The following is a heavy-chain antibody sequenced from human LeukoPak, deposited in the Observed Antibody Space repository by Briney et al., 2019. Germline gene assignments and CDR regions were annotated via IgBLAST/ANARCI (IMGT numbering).Heavy chain of an antibody. Sequence: SETLSLTCTVSGGSISSSNYYWSWIRQPPGKGLEWIAYIYYSGSINYNPSLKSRVTISLDTSKNQFSLELSSVTAADTAMYYCARVLAYYDSGVYDTYDAFNIWGQGTMVTVSS. CDR1: GGSISSSNYY. D-gene: IGHD3-22*01. V-gene: IGHV4-61*01. CDR3: ARVLAYYDSGVYDTYDAFNI. CDR2: IYYSGSI. J-gene: IGHJ3*02.